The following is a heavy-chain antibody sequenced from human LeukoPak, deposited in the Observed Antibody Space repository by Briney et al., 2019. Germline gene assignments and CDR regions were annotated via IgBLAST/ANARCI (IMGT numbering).Heavy chain of an antibody. V-gene: IGHV1-8*01. CDR2: MNPNSGNT. CDR3: ARGSWELLLGYFDY. CDR1: GYTFTSYD. D-gene: IGHD1-26*01. Sequence: APVKVSCKASGYTFTSYDINWARQATGQGLEWMGWMNPNSGNTGYAQKFQGRVTMTRNTSISTAYMELSSLRSEDTAVYYCARGSWELLLGYFDYWGQGTLVTVSS. J-gene: IGHJ4*02.